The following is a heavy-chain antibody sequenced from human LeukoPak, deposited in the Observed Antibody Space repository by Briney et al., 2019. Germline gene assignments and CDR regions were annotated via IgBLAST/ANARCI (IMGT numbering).Heavy chain of an antibody. D-gene: IGHD1-26*01. CDR1: GGSISRYY. Sequence: SETLSLTCTVSGGSISRYYWSWIRQPPGKGLEWIGYISYSGSTNYNPSLKSRVTISVDTSKNQFSLKLNSMTATDTAVYYCARHSGSYYDNYDYWGQGTLVTVSS. CDR3: ARHSGSYYDNYDY. J-gene: IGHJ4*02. CDR2: ISYSGST. V-gene: IGHV4-59*08.